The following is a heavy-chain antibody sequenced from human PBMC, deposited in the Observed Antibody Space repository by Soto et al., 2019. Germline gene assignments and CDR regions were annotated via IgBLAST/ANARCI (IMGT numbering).Heavy chain of an antibody. CDR3: ARAFRGGRSRPDACDI. CDR1: GFTFSSYG. J-gene: IGHJ3*02. V-gene: IGHV3-33*01. D-gene: IGHD3-10*01. CDR2: IWYDGSNK. Sequence: QVQLVESGGGVVQPGRSLRLSCAASGFTFSSYGMHWVRQAPGKGLEWVAVIWYDGSNKYYADSVKGRFTISRDNSKNSLYLQMNSLRAEDTAVYYCARAFRGGRSRPDACDIWGQGTMVTVSS.